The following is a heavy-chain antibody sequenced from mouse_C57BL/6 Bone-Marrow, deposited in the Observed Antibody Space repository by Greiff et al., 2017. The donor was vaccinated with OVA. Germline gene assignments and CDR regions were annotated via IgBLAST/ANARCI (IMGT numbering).Heavy chain of an antibody. CDR2: IRLKSDNYAT. J-gene: IGHJ3*01. Sequence: LQQSGGGLVQPGGSMKLSCVASGFTFSNYWMNWVRQSPEKGLEWVAQIRLKSDNYATHYAESVKGRFTISRDDSKSSVYLQMNNLRAEDTGIYYCTYYGYDWFAYWGQGTLVTVSA. D-gene: IGHD2-2*01. CDR3: TYYGYDWFAY. V-gene: IGHV6-3*01. CDR1: GFTFSNYW.